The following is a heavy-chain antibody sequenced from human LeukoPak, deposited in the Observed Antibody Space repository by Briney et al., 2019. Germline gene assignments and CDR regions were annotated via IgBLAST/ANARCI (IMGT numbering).Heavy chain of an antibody. CDR1: GYTLTELS. J-gene: IGHJ4*02. CDR3: ATVKAAAWCGARSYYFDY. CDR2: FDPEDGET. D-gene: IGHD6-13*01. Sequence: ASVKVSCKVSGYTLTELSMHWVRQAPGKGLEWMGGFDPEDGETIYAQKFQGRVTMTEDTSTDTAYMELSSLRSEDTAVYYCATVKAAAWCGARSYYFDYWGQGTLVTVSS. V-gene: IGHV1-24*01.